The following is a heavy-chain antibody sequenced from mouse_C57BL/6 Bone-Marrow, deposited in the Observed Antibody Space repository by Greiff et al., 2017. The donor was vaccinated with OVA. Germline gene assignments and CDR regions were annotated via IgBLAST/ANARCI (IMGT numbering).Heavy chain of an antibody. CDR2: INPYNGGT. CDR3: ARLATVVFDY. J-gene: IGHJ2*01. V-gene: IGHV1-19*01. D-gene: IGHD1-1*01. CDR1: GYTFTDYY. Sequence: VQLKESGPVLVKPGASVKMSCKASGYTFTDYYMNWVKQSHGKSLEWIGVINPYNGGTSYNQKFKGKATLTVDKSSSTAYMELNSLTSEDSAVYYCARLATVVFDYWGQGTTLTVSS.